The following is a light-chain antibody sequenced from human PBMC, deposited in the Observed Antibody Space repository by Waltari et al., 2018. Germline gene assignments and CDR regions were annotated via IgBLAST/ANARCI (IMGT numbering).Light chain of an antibody. CDR3: QQSYSTPMYT. CDR1: QSISSY. CDR2: AAS. Sequence: DIQMTQSPSSLSASVGDRVTITCRASQSISSYLNWYQQKPGKAPKLLIYAASSLQSGVPSLFSCSGSGPDFTLTISSLQPEDFATYYCQQSYSTPMYTFGQGTKLEIK. V-gene: IGKV1-39*01. J-gene: IGKJ2*01.